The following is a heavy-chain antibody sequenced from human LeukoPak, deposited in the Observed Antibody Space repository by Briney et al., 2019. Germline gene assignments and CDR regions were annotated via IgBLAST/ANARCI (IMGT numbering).Heavy chain of an antibody. Sequence: SETLSLTCTVSGASISRYFWNWIRQPPGKGLEWIGYIYYSGSTNYNPSLKSRVTISVDTSKNQFSLKLSSVTAADTAVYYCARGWGFLDYWGQGTLVTVSS. V-gene: IGHV4-59*01. D-gene: IGHD3-16*01. CDR3: ARGWGFLDY. CDR2: IYYSGST. CDR1: GASISRYF. J-gene: IGHJ4*02.